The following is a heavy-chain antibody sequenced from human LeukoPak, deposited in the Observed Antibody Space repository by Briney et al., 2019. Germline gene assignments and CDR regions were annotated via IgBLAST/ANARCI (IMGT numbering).Heavy chain of an antibody. V-gene: IGHV3-9*01. CDR3: AKDERSSSSIDY. Sequence: GRSLRLSCAASGFRFDDYAMHWVRQVPGKGLEWVSGISWNSGSIVYVDSVKGRFTISRDNAKKSLYLQMNSLRAEDTALYYCAKDERSSSSIDYWGQGTLVTV. CDR2: ISWNSGSI. J-gene: IGHJ4*02. D-gene: IGHD2-2*01. CDR1: GFRFDDYA.